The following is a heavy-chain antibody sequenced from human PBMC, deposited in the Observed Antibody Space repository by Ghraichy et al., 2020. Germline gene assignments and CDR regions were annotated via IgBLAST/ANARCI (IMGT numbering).Heavy chain of an antibody. J-gene: IGHJ6*02. CDR1: DYSISSGFY. Sequence: SETLSLTCAVSDYSISSGFYWGWIRQPPGKGLEWIGSIYYSGSPYYNPSLKSRVTISVDTSKNQFSLKLNSVTAADTAVYYCARDSAPHNWNFPYYYGLDVWGQGTTVTVSS. CDR2: IYYSGSP. V-gene: IGHV4-38-2*02. CDR3: ARDSAPHNWNFPYYYGLDV. D-gene: IGHD1-1*01.